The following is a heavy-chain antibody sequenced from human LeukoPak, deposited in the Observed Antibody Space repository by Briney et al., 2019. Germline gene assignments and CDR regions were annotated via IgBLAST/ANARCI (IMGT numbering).Heavy chain of an antibody. Sequence: GASVKVSCKASGYTFTSHDINWVRQAAGQGLEWMGWMNPNSGNSGYAQNFQGRVIMTRDTSISTAYMELHSLRSEDTAVYYCAREPLFHSSSWYDSSYWGQGTLVTVSS. D-gene: IGHD6-13*01. J-gene: IGHJ4*02. V-gene: IGHV1-8*01. CDR2: MNPNSGNS. CDR3: AREPLFHSSSWYDSSY. CDR1: GYTFTSHD.